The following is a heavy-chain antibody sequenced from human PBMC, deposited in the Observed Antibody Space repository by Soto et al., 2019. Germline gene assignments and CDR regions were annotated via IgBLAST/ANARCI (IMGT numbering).Heavy chain of an antibody. J-gene: IGHJ6*02. V-gene: IGHV4-30-4*01. CDR3: ASSSAYGMDV. CDR1: GGSISSGYYY. D-gene: IGHD3-10*01. CDR2: IYYSGNT. Sequence: SETLSLTCSVSGGSISSGYYYWSWIRQPPGKGLGWIGNIYYSGNTYYNPSLKSRLIISIDTSKNQFSLKVGGVTAADTAVYYCASSSAYGMDVWGHAPTVTVSS.